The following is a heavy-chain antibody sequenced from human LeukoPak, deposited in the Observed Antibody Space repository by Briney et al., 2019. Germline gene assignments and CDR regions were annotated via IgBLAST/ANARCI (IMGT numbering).Heavy chain of an antibody. J-gene: IGHJ4*02. CDR2: IWYDGSNK. CDR1: GFTFSSYG. D-gene: IGHD5-18*01. CDR3: ARGGSVDTAMVTHFDY. V-gene: IGHV3-33*01. Sequence: GGSLRLSCAASGFTFSSYGMHWVRQAPGKGLEWVAVIWYDGSNKYYADSVKGRFTISRDNSKSTLYLQMNSLRAEDTAVYYCARGGSVDTAMVTHFDYWAREPWSPSPQ.